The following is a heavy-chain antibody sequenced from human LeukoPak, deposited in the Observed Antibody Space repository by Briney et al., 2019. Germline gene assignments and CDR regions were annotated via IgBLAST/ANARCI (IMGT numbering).Heavy chain of an antibody. CDR3: TREVGSGWYTGSVY. D-gene: IGHD6-19*01. V-gene: IGHV3-20*04. CDR2: INWKGGST. J-gene: IGHJ4*02. Sequence: GGSLRLSCAASGFTFDDYGMSWVRQAPGKGLEWVSGINWKGGSTGYADSVKGRFTISRGNAKNSLYLQMNSLRAEDTALYYCTREVGSGWYTGSVYWGQGTLVTVSS. CDR1: GFTFDDYG.